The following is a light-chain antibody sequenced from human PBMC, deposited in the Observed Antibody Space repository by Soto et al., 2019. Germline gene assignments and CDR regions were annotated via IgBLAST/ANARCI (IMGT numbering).Light chain of an antibody. CDR3: QQYDYRPFT. V-gene: IGKV1-33*01. CDR1: QYNSKF. Sequence: DIQMTQSPSSLSASVGDRVSFTCQASQYNSKFLNWYQHKPGQAPSLLIYEASKSEFGVPSRFSGSGSGTDFTFTISSLQREESATYYGQQYDYRPFTVDPGTKVDVK. J-gene: IGKJ3*01. CDR2: EAS.